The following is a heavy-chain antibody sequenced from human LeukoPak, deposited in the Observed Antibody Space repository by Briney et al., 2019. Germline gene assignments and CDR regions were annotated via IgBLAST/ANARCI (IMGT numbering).Heavy chain of an antibody. J-gene: IGHJ4*02. V-gene: IGHV4-31*03. Sequence: SETLSLTCTVSGGSISSGGYYWSWIRQHPGKGLEWIVYIYYSGSTYYNPSLKSRVTISVDTSKNQFSLKLSSVTAADTAVYYCARGSGYSYGYSGRPYYFDYWGQGTLVTVSS. CDR2: IYYSGST. CDR1: GGSISSGGYY. D-gene: IGHD5-18*01. CDR3: ARGSGYSYGYSGRPYYFDY.